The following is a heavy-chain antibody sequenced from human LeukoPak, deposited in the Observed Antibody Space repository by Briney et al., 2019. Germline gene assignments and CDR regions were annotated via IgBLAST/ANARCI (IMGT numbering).Heavy chain of an antibody. Sequence: SETLSLTCTVSGGSISSGSYYRSWIREPAGKGLEWIGRIYTSGSTNYNPSLKSRVTISVDTSKNQFSLKLSSVTAADTAVYYCARTTVTSYYFDYWGQGTLVTVSS. CDR2: IYTSGST. D-gene: IGHD4-17*01. CDR3: ARTTVTSYYFDY. J-gene: IGHJ4*02. CDR1: GGSISSGSYY. V-gene: IGHV4-61*02.